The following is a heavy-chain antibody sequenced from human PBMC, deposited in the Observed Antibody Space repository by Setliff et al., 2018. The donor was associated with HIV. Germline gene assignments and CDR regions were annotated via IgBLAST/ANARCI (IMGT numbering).Heavy chain of an antibody. CDR2: INPDGSAT. D-gene: IGHD3-9*01. J-gene: IGHJ6*03. Sequence: GGSLRLSCAASGFTFSNYWMHWVRQAPGKGLVWVSRINPDGSATSYADSVKGRFTISRDNAKKSLYLQMNSLRAEDTAVYYCARGVDLLTAPSYYYYYMDVWGKGTTVTVSS. V-gene: IGHV3-74*01. CDR3: ARGVDLLTAPSYYYYYMDV. CDR1: GFTFSNYW.